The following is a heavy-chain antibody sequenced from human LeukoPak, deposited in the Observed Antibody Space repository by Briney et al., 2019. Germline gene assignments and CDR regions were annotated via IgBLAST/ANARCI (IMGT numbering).Heavy chain of an antibody. CDR3: ARALKDYDILTGEYYFDY. CDR1: GYTFTSYY. CDR2: INPSGGST. J-gene: IGHJ4*02. Sequence: GASVKVSCKASGYTFTSYYMHWVRQAPGQGLEWMGIINPSGGSTSYAQKFQGRVTMARDTSTSTVYMELSSLRSEDTAVYYCARALKDYDILTGEYYFDYWGQGTLVTLSS. D-gene: IGHD3-9*01. V-gene: IGHV1-46*01.